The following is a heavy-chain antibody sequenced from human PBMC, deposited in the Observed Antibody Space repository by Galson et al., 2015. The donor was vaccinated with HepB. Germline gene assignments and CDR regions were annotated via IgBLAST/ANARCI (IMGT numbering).Heavy chain of an antibody. CDR3: ARANMAWYYDFWSGPLGFDY. CDR1: RYIFTDYH. Sequence: SVKVSCKASRYIFTDYHMHWVRQAPGQGLEWMGRINPNSGDTSISTAYLEVTWLTSDDAAVYYCARANMAWYYDFWSGPLGFDYWGQGTLVTVSS. D-gene: IGHD3-3*01. CDR2: INPNSG. J-gene: IGHJ4*02. V-gene: IGHV1-2*06.